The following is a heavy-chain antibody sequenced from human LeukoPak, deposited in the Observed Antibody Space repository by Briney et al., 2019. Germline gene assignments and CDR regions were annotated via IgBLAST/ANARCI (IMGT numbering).Heavy chain of an antibody. D-gene: IGHD6-13*01. Sequence: ASVKVSCKASGYTFTSYGISWVRQAPGQGLEWMGWISAYNGNTNYAQKLQGRVTMTTDTSTSTAYMELRSLRSDDTAVYYCARRQAAAGNKGRSFDYWGQGTLVTVSS. V-gene: IGHV1-18*01. J-gene: IGHJ4*02. CDR1: GYTFTSYG. CDR2: ISAYNGNT. CDR3: ARRQAAAGNKGRSFDY.